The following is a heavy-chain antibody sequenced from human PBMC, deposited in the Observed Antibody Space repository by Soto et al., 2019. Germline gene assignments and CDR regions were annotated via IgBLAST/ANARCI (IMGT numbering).Heavy chain of an antibody. CDR2: ISVSGGRT. CDR1: GFTFSSYA. CDR3: ATRVTAIAVAGTTVDY. J-gene: IGHJ4*02. Sequence: PGGSLRLSCAASGFTFSSYAMTWVRQAPGKGLEWVSGISVSGGRTYYADSVKGRFTISRDNSKNTLYLQMNSLRADDTAVYYCATRVTAIAVAGTTVDYWGQGTLVTVSS. V-gene: IGHV3-23*01. D-gene: IGHD6-19*01.